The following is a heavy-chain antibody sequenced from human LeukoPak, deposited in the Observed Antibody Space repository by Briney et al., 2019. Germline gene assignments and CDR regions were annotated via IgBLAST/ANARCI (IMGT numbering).Heavy chain of an antibody. V-gene: IGHV1-69*13. CDR3: AGQLDSSGYYFFDY. D-gene: IGHD3-22*01. J-gene: IGHJ4*02. Sequence: ASVTVSCTASGGTFSSYAISWVRQAPGQGLEWMGGIIPIFGTANYAQKFQGRVTITADESTSTAYMELSSLRSEDTAVYYCAGQLDSSGYYFFDYWGQGTLVTVSS. CDR1: GGTFSSYA. CDR2: IIPIFGTA.